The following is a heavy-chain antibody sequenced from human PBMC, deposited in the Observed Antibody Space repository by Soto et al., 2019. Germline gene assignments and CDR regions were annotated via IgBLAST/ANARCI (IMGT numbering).Heavy chain of an antibody. J-gene: IGHJ5*02. V-gene: IGHV1-18*01. CDR1: GYTFTNFG. Sequence: QVQLVQSGGEMRKPGASVKVSCKASGYTFTNFGISWVRQAPGQGFEWVGWISGYNGDTNYAPKFRGRVIMTKDTSTTTSYMELPTLTSDDTGVYYCARDYDIWGEDWFDPWGQGTLVTVSS. CDR2: ISGYNGDT. D-gene: IGHD3-9*01. CDR3: ARDYDIWGEDWFDP.